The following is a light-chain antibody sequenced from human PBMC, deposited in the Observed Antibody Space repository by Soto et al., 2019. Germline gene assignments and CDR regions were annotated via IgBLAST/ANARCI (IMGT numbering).Light chain of an antibody. CDR2: GAT. Sequence: DIQMTQSPSYVYASVGDTVTFTCRASEAVSRWLGWYQQKPGRAPSLLIFGATSLQDGVPSRFSATESGTHFTLTINGVQPDDFATYFCQQANVFPRSFGQGTKLDFK. CDR1: EAVSRW. J-gene: IGKJ2*01. CDR3: QQANVFPRS. V-gene: IGKV1D-12*01.